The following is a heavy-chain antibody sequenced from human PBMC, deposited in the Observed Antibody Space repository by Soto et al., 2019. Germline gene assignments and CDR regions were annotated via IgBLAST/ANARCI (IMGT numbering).Heavy chain of an antibody. D-gene: IGHD3-3*01. Sequence: QVQLVQSGAEVKKPGSSVKVSCKASGGTFSSYAISWVRQAPGQGLEWMGGIIPIFGTANYAQKFQGRVTLTADESTSTAYMELSSLRSEDTAVYYCARDRDFWSGYQYNWFDPWGQGTLVTVSS. J-gene: IGHJ5*02. CDR1: GGTFSSYA. CDR3: ARDRDFWSGYQYNWFDP. CDR2: IIPIFGTA. V-gene: IGHV1-69*12.